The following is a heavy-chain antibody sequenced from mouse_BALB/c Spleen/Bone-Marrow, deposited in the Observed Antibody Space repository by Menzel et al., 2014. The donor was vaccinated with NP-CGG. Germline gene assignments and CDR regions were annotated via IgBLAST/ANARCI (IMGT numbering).Heavy chain of an antibody. D-gene: IGHD2-10*02. CDR3: AREKYGNYYAMDY. CDR2: IWSDGST. Sequence: VKVVESGPGLVSPSQSLSITCTVSGFSLTGYGVNWVRQPPGKGLEWLGMIWSDGSTDYNSALKSRLSISKDNSKSQVFLKMNSLQTDDTARYYCAREKYGNYYAMDYWGQGTSVTVSS. V-gene: IGHV2-6-7*01. J-gene: IGHJ4*01. CDR1: GFSLTGYG.